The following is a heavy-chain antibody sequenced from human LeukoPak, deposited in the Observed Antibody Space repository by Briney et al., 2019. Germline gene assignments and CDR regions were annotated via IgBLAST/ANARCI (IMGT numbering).Heavy chain of an antibody. CDR1: GYTFTSYG. J-gene: IGHJ4*02. CDR3: ATPLGGPVDY. D-gene: IGHD2-15*01. CDR2: IIPIFGTA. Sequence: ASVKVSCKASGYTFTSYGISWVRQAPGQGLEWMGGIIPIFGTANYAQKFQGRVTITADESTSTAYMELSSLRSEDTAVYYCATPLGGPVDYWGQGTLVTVSS. V-gene: IGHV1-69*13.